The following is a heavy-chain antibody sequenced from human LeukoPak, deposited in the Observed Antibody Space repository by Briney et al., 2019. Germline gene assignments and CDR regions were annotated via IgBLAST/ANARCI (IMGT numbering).Heavy chain of an antibody. Sequence: GGSLRLSCAASGSTFSNYWMHWVRQAPGKGLVWVSRIKSDGSSTNYADSVKGRFTISRDNSKNTLYLQMTNLRAADTAVYYCAKDLSRAVAADWFDPWDQGSLVTVSS. CDR2: IKSDGSST. J-gene: IGHJ5*02. CDR1: GSTFSNYW. V-gene: IGHV3-74*01. CDR3: AKDLSRAVAADWFDP. D-gene: IGHD6-19*01.